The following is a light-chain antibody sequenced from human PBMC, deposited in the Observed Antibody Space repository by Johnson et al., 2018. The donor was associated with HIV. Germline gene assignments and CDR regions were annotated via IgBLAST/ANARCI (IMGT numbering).Light chain of an antibody. J-gene: IGLJ1*01. CDR3: GTWDDSLSARYV. CDR1: SSNIGNNY. V-gene: IGLV1-51*02. CDR2: ESN. Sequence: QSVLTQPPSVSAAPGQKVTISCSGRSSNIGNNYVSWYQQLPGTAPKLLIYESNKRPSGIPDRFSGSKSGTSATLGITGIQTGDEADYYCGTWDDSLSARYVFGTGTKVTGL.